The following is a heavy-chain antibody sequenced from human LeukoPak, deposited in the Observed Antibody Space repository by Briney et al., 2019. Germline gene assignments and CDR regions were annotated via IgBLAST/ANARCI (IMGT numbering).Heavy chain of an antibody. J-gene: IGHJ4*02. CDR3: ARDRSSSYHDY. D-gene: IGHD6-6*01. CDR2: INSDGSST. CDR1: GFTFSSYW. Sequence: GGSLRLSCAAPGFTFSSYWMHWVRQAPGKGLVWVSRINSDGSSTSYADSVKGRFTISRDNAKNTLYLQMNSLRAEDTAVYYCARDRSSSYHDYWGQGTLVTVSS. V-gene: IGHV3-74*01.